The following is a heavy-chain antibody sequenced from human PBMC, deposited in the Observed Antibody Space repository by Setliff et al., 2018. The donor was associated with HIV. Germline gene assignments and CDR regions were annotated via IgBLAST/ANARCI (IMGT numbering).Heavy chain of an antibody. CDR1: GGSISSGSYY. CDR3: ARGSSWYDS. Sequence: SETLSLTCTVSGGSISSGSYYWSWIRQPAGKGLEWIGHIYTSGSTNYNPSLKSRVTISVDTSKNQFSLKLSSVTAADTAVYYCARGSSWYDSWGQGTLVTV. D-gene: IGHD6-13*01. CDR2: IYTSGST. V-gene: IGHV4-61*09. J-gene: IGHJ5*01.